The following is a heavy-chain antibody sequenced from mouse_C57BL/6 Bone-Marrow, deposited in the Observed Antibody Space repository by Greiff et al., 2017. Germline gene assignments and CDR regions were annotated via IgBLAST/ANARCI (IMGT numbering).Heavy chain of an antibody. CDR3: ARSDYGSSYWYFDV. CDR2: IDPSDSYT. CDR1: GYTFTSYW. J-gene: IGHJ1*03. D-gene: IGHD1-1*01. V-gene: IGHV1-69*01. Sequence: VQLQQPGAELVMPWASVKLSCKASGYTFTSYWMHWVKQRPGPGLDLIGEIDPSDSYTNYHQKFQGKSTLTVDKSASTAYMQLSSLTSEDSAVYYCARSDYGSSYWYFDVWGTGTTVTVSS.